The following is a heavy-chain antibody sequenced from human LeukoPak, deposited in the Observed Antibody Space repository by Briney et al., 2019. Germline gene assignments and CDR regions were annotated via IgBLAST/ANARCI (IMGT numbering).Heavy chain of an antibody. Sequence: SETLSLTCTVSGGSISSYYWSWIRQPAGKGLEWIGRIYTSGSTNYNPSFKSRVTMSVDTSKNQFSLKLSSVTAADTAVYYCARDGLRYFDWLAPYYYYYYMDVWGKGTTVTVSS. CDR3: ARDGLRYFDWLAPYYYYYYMDV. D-gene: IGHD3-9*01. V-gene: IGHV4-4*07. J-gene: IGHJ6*03. CDR2: IYTSGST. CDR1: GGSISSYY.